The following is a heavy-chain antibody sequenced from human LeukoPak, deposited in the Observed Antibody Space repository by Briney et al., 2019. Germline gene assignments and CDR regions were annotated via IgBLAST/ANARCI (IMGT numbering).Heavy chain of an antibody. D-gene: IGHD2-15*01. CDR3: ARGHPHCSGGSCYGY. CDR2: ISSSSSTI. Sequence: GGSLRLSCAASGFTFSSYSMNWVRQAPGKGLEWVSYISSSSSTIYYADSVKGRFTISRDNAKNSLYLQMNSLRAEDTAVYYCARGHPHCSGGSCYGYWGQGTLVTVSS. V-gene: IGHV3-48*04. J-gene: IGHJ4*02. CDR1: GFTFSSYS.